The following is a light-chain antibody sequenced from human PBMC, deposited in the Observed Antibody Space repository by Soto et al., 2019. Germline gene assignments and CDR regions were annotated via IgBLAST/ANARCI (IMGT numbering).Light chain of an antibody. CDR3: SSFTTNSTTV. CDR2: GVT. V-gene: IGLV2-14*03. J-gene: IGLJ3*02. Sequence: QSALTQPASVSGSPGQSITISCAGSSSDVGAYNYVSWYQQHPGKAPKLMIYGVTDRPSGISNRFSGSKSGNTASLTISRLQAEDEATYHCSSFTTNSTTVFGGGTKLTVL. CDR1: SSDVGAYNY.